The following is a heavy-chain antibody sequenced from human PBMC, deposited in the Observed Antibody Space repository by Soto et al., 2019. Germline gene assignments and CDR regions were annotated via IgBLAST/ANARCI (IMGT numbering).Heavy chain of an antibody. CDR2: IRPYNSNT. J-gene: IGHJ6*02. V-gene: IGHV1-18*01. CDR3: AREVYCSSGSCALYSHDYFGMDV. Sequence: QVQLVQSGVEMKKPGASVKVSCKDSGYTFSRYGISWVRQAPGQGLEWMGWIRPYNSNTNDAQKFKGRVTMTTVTYTDTAYLEVRSLKSDDTAVYYCAREVYCSSGSCALYSHDYFGMDVWGQGTTVTGSS. D-gene: IGHD2-15*01. CDR1: GYTFSRYG.